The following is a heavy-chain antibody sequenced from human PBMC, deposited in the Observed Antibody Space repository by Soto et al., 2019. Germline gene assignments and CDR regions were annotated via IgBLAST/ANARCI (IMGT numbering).Heavy chain of an antibody. D-gene: IGHD6-19*01. V-gene: IGHV1-18*01. CDR3: ASASYSSGWYYFDD. CDR1: GYTFTSYG. J-gene: IGHJ4*02. CDR2: ISAYNGNT. Sequence: QVQLVQSGAEVKKPGASVKVSCKASGYTFTSYGISWVRQAPGQGLEWMGWISAYNGNTNYAQKLQGRVTIQPDSSTRTAYTELRSLRSDDTAVYYCASASYSSGWYYFDDWGQGALVAVSS.